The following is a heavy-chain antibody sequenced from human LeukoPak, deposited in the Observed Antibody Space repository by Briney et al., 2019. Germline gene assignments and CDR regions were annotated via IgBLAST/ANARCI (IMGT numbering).Heavy chain of an antibody. J-gene: IGHJ4*02. CDR3: AGGGDFDY. V-gene: IGHV3-21*01. CDR2: ISHTSEYI. Sequence: GGSLRLSCAASGFSFSIYFMNWVRQAPGKGLEWVSSISHTSEYIHYADSVRGRFATSRDNAKNSVYLQMNSLRAEDTAVYFCAGGGDFDYWGQGILVTVSA. CDR1: GFSFSIYF. D-gene: IGHD3-16*01.